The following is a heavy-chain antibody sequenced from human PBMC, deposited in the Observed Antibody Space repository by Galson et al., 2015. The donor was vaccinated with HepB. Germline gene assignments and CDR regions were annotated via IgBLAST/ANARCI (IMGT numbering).Heavy chain of an antibody. Sequence: SETLSLTCTVSGGSVSTSSYFWGWIRQPPGKGLEWIGIIYYSGSTYYNPSLKSRVTMSVDTSTNQFSLKLTSVTAADTAVYYGAGDPYIFTVTRVFDHWGQGTLVTVSS. J-gene: IGHJ4*02. CDR1: GGSVSTSSYF. CDR3: AGDPYIFTVTRVFDH. V-gene: IGHV4-39*07. CDR2: IYYSGST. D-gene: IGHD4-17*01.